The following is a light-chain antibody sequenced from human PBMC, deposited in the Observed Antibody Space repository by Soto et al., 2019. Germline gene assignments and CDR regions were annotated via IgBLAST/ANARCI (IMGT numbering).Light chain of an antibody. J-gene: IGKJ4*01. Sequence: EVVLTQSPGTLSLSPGERATLSCRASQRVAKNYLAWYQQKPGQTPRLLIYDASSRATGIPDRFSGSGSGTDFTLTISRLEPEDFAVFYCHQYAYSPLTFGGGTKVEIK. CDR3: HQYAYSPLT. V-gene: IGKV3-20*01. CDR1: QRVAKNY. CDR2: DAS.